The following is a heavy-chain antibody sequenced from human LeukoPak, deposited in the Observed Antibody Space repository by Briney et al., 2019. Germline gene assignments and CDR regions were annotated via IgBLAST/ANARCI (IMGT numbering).Heavy chain of an antibody. Sequence: PGGSLRLSCAASGFTFSNYGMHWVRQAPGKGLEWVAVISYDGSNKYYVDSVKGRFIISRDNSKNTLYLQMNSLRAEDTAVYYCARDLVKSGGWFDPWGQGTLVTVSS. CDR2: ISYDGSNK. CDR3: ARDLVKSGGWFDP. D-gene: IGHD3-10*01. J-gene: IGHJ5*02. V-gene: IGHV3-30*03. CDR1: GFTFSNYG.